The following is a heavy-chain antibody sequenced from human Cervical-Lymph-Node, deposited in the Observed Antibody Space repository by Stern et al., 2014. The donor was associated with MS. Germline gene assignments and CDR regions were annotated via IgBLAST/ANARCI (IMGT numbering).Heavy chain of an antibody. V-gene: IGHV1-18*01. CDR1: GYTFTTFG. Sequence: VQLLESGPEVKNPGASVKVSCKASGYTFTTFGAHWVRQAPGQGLEWMGGISTYNGKTNYAQKFQGRVIMSTDTSTTTAYMELRSLRSDDTAIYYCARDLRVLGTTGWFDPWGQGTLVTVSS. D-gene: IGHD1-7*01. J-gene: IGHJ5*02. CDR2: ISTYNGKT. CDR3: ARDLRVLGTTGWFDP.